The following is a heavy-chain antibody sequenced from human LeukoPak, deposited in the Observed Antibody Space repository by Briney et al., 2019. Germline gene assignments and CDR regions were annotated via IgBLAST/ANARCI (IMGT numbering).Heavy chain of an antibody. V-gene: IGHV4-34*01. CDR2: VNHSGST. Sequence: ASETLSLTCAVYGGSFSAHSWSWIRQSPGKGLEWIGEVNHSGSTNYNPSLKSRVTISVDPSKNQFSLRLSSMTAADTAVYYCARDVTGSASDYWGQGTLVTVSS. CDR1: GGSFSAHS. J-gene: IGHJ4*02. D-gene: IGHD1-1*01. CDR3: ARDVTGSASDY.